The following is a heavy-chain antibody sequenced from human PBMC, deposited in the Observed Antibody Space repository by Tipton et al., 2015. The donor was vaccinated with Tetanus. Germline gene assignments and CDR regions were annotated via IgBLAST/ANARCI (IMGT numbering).Heavy chain of an antibody. J-gene: IGHJ4*02. CDR1: GDSVSSNNSA. CDR3: TRSTLGPYSAPTSRFFDS. Sequence: PGLVKPSQILSLTCVISGDSVSSNNSAWNWIRQSPSRGLEWLGRTYYRSKWYKAYAVSVRGRMTINPDTSKNQFSLQLNSVTPEDTAVYYCTRSTLGPYSAPTSRFFDSWGQGTLVSVSS. D-gene: IGHD6-13*01. CDR2: TYYRSKWYK. V-gene: IGHV6-1*01.